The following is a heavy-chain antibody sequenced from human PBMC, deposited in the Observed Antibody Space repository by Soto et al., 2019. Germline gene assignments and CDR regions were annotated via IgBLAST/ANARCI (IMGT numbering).Heavy chain of an antibody. Sequence: SGGSLRLSCAASGFTFSSYEMNWVRQAPGKGLEWVSYISSSGSTIYYADSVKGRFTISRDNAKNSLYLQMNSLRAEDTAVYYCARDLHLGYCSSTSCYRGTDAFDIWGQGTMVTVSS. CDR3: ARDLHLGYCSSTSCYRGTDAFDI. J-gene: IGHJ3*02. D-gene: IGHD2-2*01. CDR2: ISSSGSTI. V-gene: IGHV3-48*03. CDR1: GFTFSSYE.